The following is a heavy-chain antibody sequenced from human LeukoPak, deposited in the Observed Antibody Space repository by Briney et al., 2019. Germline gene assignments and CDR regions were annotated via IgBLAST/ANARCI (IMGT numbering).Heavy chain of an antibody. V-gene: IGHV4-39*07. D-gene: IGHD1-26*01. CDR3: ARARDTTSGSNWFDP. J-gene: IGHJ5*02. CDR1: GGSISSSSYY. CDR2: IYYSGST. Sequence: SETLSLTCTVSGGSISSSSYYWGWIRQPPGKGLEWIGSIYYSGSTYYNPSLKSRVTISVDTSKNQFSLKLSSVTAADTAVYYCARARDTTSGSNWFDPWGQGTLVTVSS.